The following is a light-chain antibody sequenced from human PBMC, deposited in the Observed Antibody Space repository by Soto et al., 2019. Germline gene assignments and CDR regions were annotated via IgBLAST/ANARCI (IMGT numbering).Light chain of an antibody. Sequence: QSVLTQPRSVSRSPGQSVTISCTGTSSDVGGYNYVSWYQQYPGTAPKLMIYDVSLRPSGVPDRFSGSKSGNTASLTISGLQAEDEADYYCCSYAGTYTFYVFGSGTKLTVL. CDR1: SSDVGGYNY. J-gene: IGLJ1*01. CDR2: DVS. CDR3: CSYAGTYTFYV. V-gene: IGLV2-11*01.